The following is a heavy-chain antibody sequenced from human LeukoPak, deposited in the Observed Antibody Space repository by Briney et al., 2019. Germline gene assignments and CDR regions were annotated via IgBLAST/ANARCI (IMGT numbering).Heavy chain of an antibody. CDR2: ISSSSSYI. CDR3: ARVDSSPGGMDV. Sequence: PGGSLRLSCAASGFTFSSYSMNWVRQAPGKGLEWVSSISSSSSYIYYADSVKGRFTISRDNAKNSLYLQMNSLRAEDTAVYYCARVDSSPGGMDVWSQGTTVTVSS. V-gene: IGHV3-21*01. CDR1: GFTFSSYS. J-gene: IGHJ6*02. D-gene: IGHD3-22*01.